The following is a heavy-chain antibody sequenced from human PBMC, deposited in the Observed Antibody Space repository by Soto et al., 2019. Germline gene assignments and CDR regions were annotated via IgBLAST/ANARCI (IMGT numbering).Heavy chain of an antibody. CDR1: GYSFTSYW. D-gene: IGHD5-18*01. J-gene: IGHJ6*02. V-gene: IGHV5-51*01. CDR2: IYPGDSDT. Sequence: GESLKISCKGSGYSFTSYWIGWVRQMPGKGLEWMGIIYPGDSDTRYSPSLQGQVTVSADKSTSTAYLQWSSLKASGTAMYYCARLFGDTAMPSYYYYGMDVWGQGTTVTVSS. CDR3: ARLFGDTAMPSYYYYGMDV.